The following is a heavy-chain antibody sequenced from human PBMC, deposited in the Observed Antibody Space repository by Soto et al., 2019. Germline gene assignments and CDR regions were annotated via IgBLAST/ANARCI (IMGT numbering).Heavy chain of an antibody. J-gene: IGHJ5*02. D-gene: IGHD5-18*01. CDR3: ARGYTNIDQ. CDR1: GFTFSSYA. CDR2: ISGSGGTT. Sequence: PGVSLRLSCAASGFTFSSYAMSWVRQAPGKGLEWVSSISGSGGTTYYTDSVKGRFTISRDNSKNTLYLQMNSLRAEDTAEYYCARGYTNIDQWGQGTLVTVSS. V-gene: IGHV3-23*01.